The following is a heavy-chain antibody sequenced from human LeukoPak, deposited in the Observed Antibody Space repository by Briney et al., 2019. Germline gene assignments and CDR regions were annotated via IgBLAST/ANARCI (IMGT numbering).Heavy chain of an antibody. J-gene: IGHJ4*02. V-gene: IGHV1-46*01. CDR2: INPSGGSA. D-gene: IGHD3-22*01. CDR1: GYTFTGYY. Sequence: APVKVSCKASGYTFTGYYMHWVRQAPGQGLEWMGIINPSGGSASYAQKFQGRVTMTRDTSTSTVYMEVSSLRSEDTAVYYCARDVASSGYYWDWGQGTLVTVSS. CDR3: ARDVASSGYYWD.